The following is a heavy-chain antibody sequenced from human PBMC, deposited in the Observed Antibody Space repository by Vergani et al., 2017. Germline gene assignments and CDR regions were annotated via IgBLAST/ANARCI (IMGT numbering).Heavy chain of an antibody. V-gene: IGHV3-11*06. CDR1: GFTFSDYY. CDR3: ARNYGDYGYYFDY. Sequence: QVQLVESGGGVVQPGRSLRLSCAASGFTFSDYYMSWIRQAPGKGLEWVSYISSSSSYTNYADSVKGRFTISRDNSKNTLYLQMNSLRAEDTAVYYCARNYGDYGYYFDYWGQGTLVTVSS. CDR2: ISSSSSYT. D-gene: IGHD4-17*01. J-gene: IGHJ4*02.